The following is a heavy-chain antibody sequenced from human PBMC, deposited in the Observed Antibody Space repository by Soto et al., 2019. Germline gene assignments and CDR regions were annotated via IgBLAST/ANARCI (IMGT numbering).Heavy chain of an antibody. CDR3: ARDRVDRPNWFDP. CDR2: IYYSGST. Sequence: QVQLQESGPGLVKPSQTLSLTCTVSGGSISSGGYYWSWIRQHPGKGLEWIGYIYYSGSTYYNPSLKGRVTISVDTSKNQFSLKLSSVTAADTAVYYCARDRVDRPNWFDPWGQGTLVTVSS. V-gene: IGHV4-31*03. D-gene: IGHD2-15*01. CDR1: GGSISSGGYY. J-gene: IGHJ5*02.